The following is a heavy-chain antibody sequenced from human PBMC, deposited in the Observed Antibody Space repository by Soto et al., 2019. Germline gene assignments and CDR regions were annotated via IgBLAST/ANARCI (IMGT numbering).Heavy chain of an antibody. Sequence: WGSLRLSCAASGFTFTAFAIHWVRQPPGKGLEWVAIISYDGGDTHFADSVKGRLTISRDNSKNTVYLQMNSLRPEDTAVYYCARGRFFDSYYFDYWGQGTMVTVSS. D-gene: IGHD3-9*01. CDR3: ARGRFFDSYYFDY. V-gene: IGHV3-30-3*01. CDR1: GFTFTAFA. J-gene: IGHJ4*02. CDR2: ISYDGGDT.